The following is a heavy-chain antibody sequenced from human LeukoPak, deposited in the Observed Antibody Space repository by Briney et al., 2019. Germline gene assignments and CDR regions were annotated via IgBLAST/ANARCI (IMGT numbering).Heavy chain of an antibody. V-gene: IGHV3-21*01. CDR1: GFTFSSYS. CDR2: ISSSSSYI. J-gene: IGHJ4*02. CDR3: ARELPRSVRPAALDY. D-gene: IGHD2-2*01. Sequence: GGSLRLSCAASGFTFSSYSMNWVRQAPGKGLEWVSSISSSSSYIYYADSVKGRVTISRDNAKNSLYLQMNSLRAEDTAVYYCARELPRSVRPAALDYWGQGTLVTVSS.